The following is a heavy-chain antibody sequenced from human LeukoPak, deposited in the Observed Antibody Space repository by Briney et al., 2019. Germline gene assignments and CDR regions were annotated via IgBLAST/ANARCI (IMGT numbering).Heavy chain of an antibody. CDR3: ARDAASGNNWFDP. V-gene: IGHV3-48*01. D-gene: IGHD3-3*01. CDR2: ISPSSSST. CDR1: GFTFNSYS. J-gene: IGHJ5*02. Sequence: GGSLRLSCAASGFTFNSYSLNWVRQAPGKGLEWVSYISPSSSSTYYADSVKGRFTISRDNARNSLYLQMNSLSTEDTALYYCARDAASGNNWFDPWGQGTLVTVSS.